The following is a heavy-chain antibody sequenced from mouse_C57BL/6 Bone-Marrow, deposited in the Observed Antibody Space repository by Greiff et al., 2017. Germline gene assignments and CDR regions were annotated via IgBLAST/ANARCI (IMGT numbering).Heavy chain of an antibody. CDR1: GYAFSSSW. CDR3: ARSGAWFAY. V-gene: IGHV1-82*01. J-gene: IGHJ3*01. D-gene: IGHD4-1*01. CDR2: IYPGDGDT. Sequence: VQLQQSGPELVKPGASVKISCKASGYAFSSSWMNWVKQRPGQGLEWIGRIYPGDGDTNYNGKFKGKATLTADKSSSTAYMQLSSLTSEDSAVSFCARSGAWFAYWGQGTLVTVSA.